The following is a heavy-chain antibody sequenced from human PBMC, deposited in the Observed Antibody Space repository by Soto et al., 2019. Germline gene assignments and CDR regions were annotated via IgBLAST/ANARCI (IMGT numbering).Heavy chain of an antibody. CDR3: VCAGHFPYNWFDP. V-gene: IGHV1-69*02. CDR1: GGTFSSYT. D-gene: IGHD3-3*02. Sequence: QVQLVQSGAEVKKPGSSVKVSCKASGGTFSSYTISWVRQAPGQGLEWMGRIIPILGIANYAQKFQGRVTITADKSTSTAYMELSSLRSEDTAVYYCVCAGHFPYNWFDPWGQGTLVTVSS. J-gene: IGHJ5*02. CDR2: IIPILGIA.